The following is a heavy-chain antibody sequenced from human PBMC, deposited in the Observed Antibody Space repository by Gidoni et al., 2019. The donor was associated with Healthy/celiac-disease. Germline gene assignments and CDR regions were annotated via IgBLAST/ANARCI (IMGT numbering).Heavy chain of an antibody. V-gene: IGHV5-10-1*03. J-gene: IGHJ2*01. CDR1: GYSFTSYW. CDR2: IDPSDSYT. Sequence: EVQLVQSGAEVKKPGESLRISCKGSGYSFTSYWISWVRQMPGKGLEWMGRIDPSDSYTNYSPSFQGHVTISADKSISTAYLQWSSLKASDTAMYYCASHSYYSSGWYWYFDLWGRGTLVTVSA. D-gene: IGHD6-19*01. CDR3: ASHSYYSSGWYWYFDL.